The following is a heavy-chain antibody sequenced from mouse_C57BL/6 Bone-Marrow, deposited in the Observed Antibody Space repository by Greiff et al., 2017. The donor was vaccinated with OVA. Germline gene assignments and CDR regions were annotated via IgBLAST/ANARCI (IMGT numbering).Heavy chain of an antibody. CDR1: GYTFTSYW. V-gene: IGHV1-5*01. CDR2: IYPGNSDT. J-gene: IGHJ1*03. D-gene: IGHD4-1*01. CDR3: TREANWYWYFDV. Sequence: EVQLQQSGTVLARPGASVKMSCKTSGYTFTSYWMHWVKQRPGQGLEWIGAIYPGNSDTSYNQKIKGKAKLTAVTSASTAYMELSSLTNEDSAVYYCTREANWYWYFDVWGTGTTVTVSS.